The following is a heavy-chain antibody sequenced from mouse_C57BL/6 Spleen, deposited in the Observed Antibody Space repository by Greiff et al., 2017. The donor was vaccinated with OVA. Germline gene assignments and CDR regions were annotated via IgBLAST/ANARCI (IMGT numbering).Heavy chain of an antibody. CDR1: GYAFTGYW. J-gene: IGHJ4*01. Sequence: VKLMESGAELMKPGASVKLSCKATGYAFTGYWIEWVKQRPGHGLEWIGEILPGGGSTNYNEKFKGKATFTADTSSSTAYMQLSSLTSEDSAIYYCARGDYDYDYAMDYWGQGTSVTVSS. V-gene: IGHV1-9*01. CDR3: ARGDYDYDYAMDY. CDR2: ILPGGGST. D-gene: IGHD2-4*01.